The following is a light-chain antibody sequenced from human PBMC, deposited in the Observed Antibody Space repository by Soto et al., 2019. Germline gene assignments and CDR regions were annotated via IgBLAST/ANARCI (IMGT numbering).Light chain of an antibody. CDR2: DAS. CDR1: QSVNSR. Sequence: ETVMTQSPATLSVSPGERATLSCRASQSVNSRLAWYQQRPGQAPRLVIHDASTRASDIPPRFSGSGSGISGTHTISTLQSEDFAIYVCQQDKDWPPITFGGGTKVEIK. J-gene: IGKJ4*01. CDR3: QQDKDWPPIT. V-gene: IGKV3-15*01.